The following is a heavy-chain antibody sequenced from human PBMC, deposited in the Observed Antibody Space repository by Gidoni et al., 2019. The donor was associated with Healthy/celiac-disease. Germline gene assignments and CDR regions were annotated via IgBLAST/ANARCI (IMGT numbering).Heavy chain of an antibody. J-gene: IGHJ2*01. Sequence: QVQLQQWGAGLLKPSETLSLNCAVYGGSFRGYYWSWIRQPPGKGLEWIGEINHSGSTNYNPSLKSRVTISVDTSKNQFSLKLSSVTAADTAVYYCARRARNRGLSFDLWGRGTLVTVSS. CDR2: INHSGST. D-gene: IGHD1-1*01. CDR3: ARRARNRGLSFDL. V-gene: IGHV4-34*01. CDR1: GGSFRGYY.